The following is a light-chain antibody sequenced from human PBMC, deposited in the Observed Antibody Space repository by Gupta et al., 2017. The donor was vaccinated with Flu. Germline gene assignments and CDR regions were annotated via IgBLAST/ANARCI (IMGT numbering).Light chain of an antibody. J-gene: IGLJ2*01. CDR1: SSNIGAGYD. V-gene: IGLV1-40*01. Sequence: QSVLTQPPSVSGAPGQRVTISCTGSSSNIGAGYDVHWYQQLPGTAPKLLIYGNSNRRSGVPDRFSGSKSGTSASLAITGLQAEDEADYYCQPYDSSLKVVFGGGTKLTVL. CDR2: GNS. CDR3: QPYDSSLKVV.